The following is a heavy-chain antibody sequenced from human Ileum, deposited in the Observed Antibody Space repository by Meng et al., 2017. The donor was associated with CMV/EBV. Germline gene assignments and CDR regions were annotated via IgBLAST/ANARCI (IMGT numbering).Heavy chain of an antibody. D-gene: IGHD3-22*01. Sequence: QVQLQESCAVLLKPSGTLSLTCAVYGGSFSGYYWSWTRQPPEKGLEWIGEINHSGSTNYNPSLKSRVTISVDTSKNQFSLKLSSVTAADTAVYYCARGPVRLFLGYWGQGTLVTVSS. CDR1: GGSFSGYY. CDR2: INHSGST. CDR3: ARGPVRLFLGY. J-gene: IGHJ4*02. V-gene: IGHV4-34*01.